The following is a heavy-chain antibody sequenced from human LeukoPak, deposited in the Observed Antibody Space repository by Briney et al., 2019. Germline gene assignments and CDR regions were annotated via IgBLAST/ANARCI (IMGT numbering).Heavy chain of an antibody. J-gene: IGHJ4*02. CDR1: GGSFSGYY. Sequence: SETLSLTCAVYGGSFSGYYWSWIRQPPGKGLEWIGEINHSGSTNYNPSLKSRVTISVDTPKNQFSLKLSSVTAADTAVYYCASRPRGSFDYWGQGTLVTVSS. CDR2: INHSGST. V-gene: IGHV4-34*01. CDR3: ASRPRGSFDY.